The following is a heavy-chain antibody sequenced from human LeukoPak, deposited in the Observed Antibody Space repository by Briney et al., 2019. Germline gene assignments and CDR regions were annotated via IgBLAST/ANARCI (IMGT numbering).Heavy chain of an antibody. CDR3: TTSWHYFDQ. CDR2: IKSKTDGGTT. V-gene: IGHV3-15*01. CDR1: GFTFSNAW. D-gene: IGHD5-12*01. Sequence: GGSLRLSCAPSGFTFSNAWMSWVRQAPGKGLEWVGHIKSKTDGGTTDYAAPMKGRFTISRDDSKNTLYLQMTSLKTEDTAVYYCTTSWHYFDQWGQGSLVIVSS. J-gene: IGHJ4*02.